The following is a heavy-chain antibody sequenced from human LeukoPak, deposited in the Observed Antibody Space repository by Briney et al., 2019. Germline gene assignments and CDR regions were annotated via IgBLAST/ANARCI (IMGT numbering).Heavy chain of an antibody. Sequence: EASVKVSCKASGYTFTSYGISWVRQAPGQGLEWMGWISAYNGNTNYAQKLQGRVTMTTDTSTSTAYKELRSLRFDDTAVYYCARDPDSSGRYNWFDPWGQGTLVTVSS. V-gene: IGHV1-18*01. CDR3: ARDPDSSGRYNWFDP. CDR1: GYTFTSYG. CDR2: ISAYNGNT. D-gene: IGHD6-19*01. J-gene: IGHJ5*02.